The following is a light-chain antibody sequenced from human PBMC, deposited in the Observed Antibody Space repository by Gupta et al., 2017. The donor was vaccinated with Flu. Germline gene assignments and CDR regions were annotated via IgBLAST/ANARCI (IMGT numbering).Light chain of an antibody. CDR3: QQYDNLPLI. V-gene: IGKV1-33*01. Sequence: PSSLSASVGDRVTNTCQASQEISNYLNWYQQKPGKAPKLLIYDASNLETGVPSRFSGSGSGTDFTFTISSLQPEDIATYYCQQYDNLPLIFGGGTKVEIK. CDR2: DAS. J-gene: IGKJ4*01. CDR1: QEISNY.